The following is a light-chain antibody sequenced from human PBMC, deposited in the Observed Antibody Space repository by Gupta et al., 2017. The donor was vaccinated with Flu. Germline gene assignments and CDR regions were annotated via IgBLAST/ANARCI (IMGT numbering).Light chain of an antibody. CDR1: QDIIAY. CDR3: QQYDTLPPC. V-gene: IGKV1-33*01. J-gene: IGKJ4*01. Sequence: DIRMTQSPSSLSASVGDRVTITCQASQDIIAYINWYQQKPGKAPKLLIYAASKLETGVPSRSSGRGSGTDFTFTITGLQPEDVGTYYCQQYDTLPPCFGGGTRVELK. CDR2: AAS.